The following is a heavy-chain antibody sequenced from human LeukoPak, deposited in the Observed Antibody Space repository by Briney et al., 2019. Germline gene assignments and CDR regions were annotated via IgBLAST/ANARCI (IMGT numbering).Heavy chain of an antibody. J-gene: IGHJ4*02. D-gene: IGHD3-16*01. Sequence: GGSLRLSCAASGFSLCGYWMSWVRQAPGKRPEWVDNIKQDGGENYYVDSVKGRFTISRDNARNSLYLQMNSLRAEDTAVYYCARGGSRHFDYWGQGTLVIVSS. CDR3: ARGGSRHFDY. V-gene: IGHV3-7*02. CDR1: GFSLCGYW. CDR2: IKQDGGEN.